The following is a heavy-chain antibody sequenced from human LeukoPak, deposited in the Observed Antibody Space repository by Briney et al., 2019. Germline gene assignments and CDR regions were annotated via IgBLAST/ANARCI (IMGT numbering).Heavy chain of an antibody. D-gene: IGHD2-2*01. CDR1: GFTFSSYG. CDR2: ISYEGSNK. Sequence: GRSLRLSCAASGFTFSSYGMHWVRQAPGKGLEWVAVISYEGSNKYYADSVKGRFTISRDNSKNTLYLQMNSLRAEDTAVYYCARDQDPAAIYYYYYMDVWGKGTTVTVSS. CDR3: ARDQDPAAIYYYYYMDV. V-gene: IGHV3-30*03. J-gene: IGHJ6*03.